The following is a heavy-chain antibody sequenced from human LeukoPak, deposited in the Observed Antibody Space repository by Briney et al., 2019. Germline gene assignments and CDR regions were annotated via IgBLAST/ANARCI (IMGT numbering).Heavy chain of an antibody. V-gene: IGHV4-39*01. CDR3: ARFALGTVRD. CDR1: GGSISSSSYY. D-gene: IGHD7-27*01. J-gene: IGHJ4*02. Sequence: SETLSLTCTVSGGSISSSSYYWGWIRQPPGKGLEWIGSIYYSGSTYYNPSLMSRVTISVDTSKNQFSLKLSSVTAADTAVYYCARFALGTVRDWGQGTLVTVSS. CDR2: IYYSGST.